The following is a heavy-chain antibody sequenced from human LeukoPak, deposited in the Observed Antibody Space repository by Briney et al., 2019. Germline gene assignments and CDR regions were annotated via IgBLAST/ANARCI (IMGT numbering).Heavy chain of an antibody. J-gene: IGHJ6*02. CDR1: GYSFTNYW. CDR2: FYPGDSDT. CDR3: ARSLPGTMLRGYGIDV. Sequence: GESLKISCKASGYSFTNYWIGWVRQMPGKGLELIGIFYPGDSDTIYRPSFQGQVTISADKSKSTAYLQWGSLKASDTAMYYRARSLPGTMLRGYGIDVWGQGTTVTVSS. V-gene: IGHV5-51*01. D-gene: IGHD3-10*01.